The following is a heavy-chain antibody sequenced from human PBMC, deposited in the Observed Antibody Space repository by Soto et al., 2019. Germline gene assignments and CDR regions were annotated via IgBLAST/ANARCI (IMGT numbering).Heavy chain of an antibody. CDR3: AKCITALGHIDY. J-gene: IGHJ4*02. CDR2: IYNSGST. D-gene: IGHD6-6*01. V-gene: IGHV4-4*02. Sequence: QVQLQESGPGLVKPSGTLSLTCAVSGGSISSSNWWSWVRQPPGKGLEWIGEIYNSGSTNYNPSLKRRVTISVDKSKNQFSLKLSSVTAADTAVYYCAKCITALGHIDYWGQGTLVTVSS. CDR1: GGSISSSNW.